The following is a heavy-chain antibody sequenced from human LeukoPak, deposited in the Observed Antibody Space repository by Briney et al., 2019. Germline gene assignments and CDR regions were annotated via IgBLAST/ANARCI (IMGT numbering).Heavy chain of an antibody. CDR1: GFTFSSYS. CDR2: ISSSSSYI. CDR3: AKAPNPPFDILAGSPPPFYY. Sequence: PGGSLRLSCAASGFTFSSYSMNWVRQAPGKGLEWVSSISSSSSYIYYADSVKGRFTISRDNAKNSLYLQMDSLRAEDTAVYYCAKAPNPPFDILAGSPPPFYYWGQGTLVTVSS. J-gene: IGHJ4*02. D-gene: IGHD3-9*01. V-gene: IGHV3-21*01.